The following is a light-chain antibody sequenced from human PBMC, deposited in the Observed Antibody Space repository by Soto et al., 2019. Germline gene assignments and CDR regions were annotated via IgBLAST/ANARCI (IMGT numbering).Light chain of an antibody. J-gene: IGKJ5*01. CDR3: QQYGGSPPIT. Sequence: EIVLTQSPATLSLSPGERATLSCRASQSVSSYLAWYQQKPGQAPRLLIYDASGRATGIPDKFSGSGSGTDFTLTISRLEPEDFAVYYCQQYGGSPPITFGQGTRLEIK. CDR2: DAS. CDR1: QSVSSY. V-gene: IGKV3-20*01.